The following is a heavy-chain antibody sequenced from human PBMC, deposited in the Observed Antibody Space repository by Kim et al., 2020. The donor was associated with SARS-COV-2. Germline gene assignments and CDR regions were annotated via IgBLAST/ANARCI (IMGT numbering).Heavy chain of an antibody. CDR2: IWYDGSNK. D-gene: IGHD3-10*01. V-gene: IGHV3-33*01. J-gene: IGHJ4*02. CDR1: GFTFSSYG. Sequence: GGSLRLSCAASGFTFSSYGMHWVRQAPGKGLEWVAVIWYDGSNKYYADSVKGRFTISRANSKNTLYLQMNSLRAEDTAVYYCARGEKILWFGELLDQFDYWGQGTLVTVSS. CDR3: ARGEKILWFGELLDQFDY.